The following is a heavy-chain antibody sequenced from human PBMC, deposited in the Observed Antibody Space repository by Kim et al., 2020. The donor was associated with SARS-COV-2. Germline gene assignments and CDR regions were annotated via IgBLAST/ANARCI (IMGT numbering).Heavy chain of an antibody. CDR1: GFTVSSNY. CDR2: IYSGGST. D-gene: IGHD6-13*01. CDR3: TRGGYSSSWGTFDT. J-gene: IGHJ5*02. Sequence: GWSLRLSCAASGFTVSSNYMSWVRQAPGKGLEWVSVIYSGGSTYYADSVKGRFTISRDNSKNTLYLQMNSLRAEDTAVYYCTRGGYSSSWGTFDTWGQGTLVTVSS. V-gene: IGHV3-53*01.